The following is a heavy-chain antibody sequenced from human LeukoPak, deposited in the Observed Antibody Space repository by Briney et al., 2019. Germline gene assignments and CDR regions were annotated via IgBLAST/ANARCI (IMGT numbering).Heavy chain of an antibody. CDR1: GGSISSSSYY. D-gene: IGHD3-9*01. V-gene: IGHV4-39*07. J-gene: IGHJ4*02. CDR2: IYYSGST. CDR3: AREVHFDWLLDCFDY. Sequence: PSETLSLTCTVSGGSISSSSYYWGWIRQPPGKGLEWIGFIYYSGSTYYNPSLKSRVAISVDTSKNQYSLKLSSVTAADTAVYYCAREVHFDWLLDCFDYWGQGTLVTVSS.